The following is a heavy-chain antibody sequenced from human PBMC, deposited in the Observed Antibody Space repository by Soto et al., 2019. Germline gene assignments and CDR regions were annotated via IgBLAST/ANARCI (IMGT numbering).Heavy chain of an antibody. D-gene: IGHD5-12*01. J-gene: IGHJ6*02. CDR3: ARGGDVNYYHGMDV. CDR1: GYTFTSYG. CDR2: ISAYNGKT. V-gene: IGHV1-18*01. Sequence: QVQLVQSGGEVMKPGASVKLSCTASGYTFTSYGISWVRQTPGQGLEWMGWISAYNGKTNYAQNVHGRVTMPTETSTRTAYMDLRRLRCDETAVYYCARGGDVNYYHGMDVWGQGTTVTVSS.